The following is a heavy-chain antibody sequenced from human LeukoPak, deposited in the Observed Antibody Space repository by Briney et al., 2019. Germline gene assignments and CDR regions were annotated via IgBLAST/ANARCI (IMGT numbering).Heavy chain of an antibody. CDR2: ISAYNGNT. D-gene: IGHD6-13*01. Sequence: GASVKVSCKASGYTFTSYGISWVRQAPGQGLEWMGWISAYNGNTNYAQKLQGRVTMTTDTSTSIAYMELRSLRSDDTAVYYCARDRGSSWRSYYFDYWGQGTLVTVSS. CDR1: GYTFTSYG. V-gene: IGHV1-18*01. CDR3: ARDRGSSWRSYYFDY. J-gene: IGHJ4*02.